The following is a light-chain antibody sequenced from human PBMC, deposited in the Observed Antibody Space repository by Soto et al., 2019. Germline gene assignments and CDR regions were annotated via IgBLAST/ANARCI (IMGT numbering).Light chain of an antibody. Sequence: EIVLTQSPATLSLSPGERATLSCRASQSISSYLAWYQHKPGQAPRLLIYDASNRATGIPDRFSGSESGTDFTLTITTLEPEDSAVYFCQQYDSSPYTFGQGTKVDIK. CDR1: QSISSY. CDR2: DAS. J-gene: IGKJ2*01. CDR3: QQYDSSPYT. V-gene: IGKV3-20*01.